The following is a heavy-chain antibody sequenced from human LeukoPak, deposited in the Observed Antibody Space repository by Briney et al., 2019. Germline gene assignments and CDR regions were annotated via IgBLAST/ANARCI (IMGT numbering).Heavy chain of an antibody. J-gene: IGHJ4*02. V-gene: IGHV4-34*01. CDR1: GGSFSGYY. CDR2: INHSGST. D-gene: IGHD3-22*01. CDR3: ARDHYYDSSGYSYY. Sequence: SETLSLTCAVYGGSFSGYYWSWIRQPPGKGLEWIGEINHSGSTNYNPSLKSRVTISVDTSKNQFSLKLSSVTAADTAVYYCARDHYYDSSGYSYYWGQGTLDTVSS.